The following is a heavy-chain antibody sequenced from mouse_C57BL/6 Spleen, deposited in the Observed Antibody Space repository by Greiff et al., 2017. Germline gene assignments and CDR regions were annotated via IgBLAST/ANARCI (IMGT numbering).Heavy chain of an antibody. CDR1: GYAFSSSW. Sequence: VMLVESGPELVKPGASVKISCKASGYAFSSSWLNWVKQRPGKGLEWIGRIYPGDGDTNYNGKFKGKATLTADKSSSTAYMQLSSLTSEDSAVYFCARWGDDGAAWFAYWGQGTLVTVSA. D-gene: IGHD3-3*01. J-gene: IGHJ3*01. CDR3: ARWGDDGAAWFAY. CDR2: IYPGDGDT. V-gene: IGHV1-82*01.